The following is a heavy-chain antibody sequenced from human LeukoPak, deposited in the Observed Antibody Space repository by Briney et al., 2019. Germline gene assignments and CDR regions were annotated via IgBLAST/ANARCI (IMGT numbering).Heavy chain of an antibody. D-gene: IGHD1-1*01. J-gene: IGHJ4*02. Sequence: GGSLRLSCSASGGTFTSHMMHWVCKAPPKGLQYYSGSVKGRFTISRDSSKNTVYLQMNGLTAEDTAVYYCVRGELERRINFDCWGEGTLVSVS. V-gene: IGHV3-64D*06. CDR1: GGTFTSHM. CDR3: VRGELERRINFDC.